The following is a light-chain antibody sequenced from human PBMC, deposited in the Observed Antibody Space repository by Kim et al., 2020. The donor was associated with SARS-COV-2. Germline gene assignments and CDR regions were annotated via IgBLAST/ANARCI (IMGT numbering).Light chain of an antibody. V-gene: IGLV3-1*01. J-gene: IGLJ6*01. CDR1: KLGDKY. CDR3: QAWDSSACV. Sequence: SYELTQPPSVSVSPGQTASITCSGDKLGDKYACWYQQKPGQSPVLVIYQDNQRPSGIPERFSGSNSGNTATLTISGTQAMDEADYYCQAWDSSACVFGTG. CDR2: QDN.